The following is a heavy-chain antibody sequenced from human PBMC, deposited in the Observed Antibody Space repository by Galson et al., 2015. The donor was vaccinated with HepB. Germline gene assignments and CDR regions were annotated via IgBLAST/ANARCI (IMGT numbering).Heavy chain of an antibody. V-gene: IGHV3-23*01. CDR2: ISGSGGST. D-gene: IGHD6-19*01. CDR1: GFTFSSYA. Sequence: SLRLSCAASGFTFSSYAMIWVRQAPGKGLEWVSGISGSGGSTYYADSVKGRLTISRDNSKNTLYQQMNSLRAEDTALYYCAKDHSSGWHTVSGAIDYWGQGTLVTVSS. CDR3: AKDHSSGWHTVSGAIDY. J-gene: IGHJ4*02.